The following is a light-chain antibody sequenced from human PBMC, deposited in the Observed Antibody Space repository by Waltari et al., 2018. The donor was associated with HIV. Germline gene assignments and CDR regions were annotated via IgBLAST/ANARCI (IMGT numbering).Light chain of an antibody. CDR3: HSYDSSLDGWV. J-gene: IGLJ3*02. Sequence: QSVLTQPPSVSGAPGQRFTISCTGSSSNIGADSHVNWYQQLPGTAPKLLIYVYNTRPSGVPVRCAGSKSGTSASLAITGLQAEDEADYYCHSYDSSLDGWVFGGGTKLTVL. V-gene: IGLV1-40*01. CDR1: SSNIGADSH. CDR2: VYN.